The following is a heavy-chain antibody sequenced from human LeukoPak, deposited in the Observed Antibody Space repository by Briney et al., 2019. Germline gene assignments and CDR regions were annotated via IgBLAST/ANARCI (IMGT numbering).Heavy chain of an antibody. J-gene: IGHJ3*02. CDR1: GVSISSSNSY. D-gene: IGHD2-2*01. V-gene: IGHV4-39*07. Sequence: SETLSLTCTVSGVSISSSNSYWGWIRQPPGKGLEWIGSIYYTGNTYYNPSLKSRVTISVDTSKNQFSLKLSSVTAADTAVYYCARGPPDCSSTSCYAFDAFDIWGQGTMVTVSS. CDR3: ARGPPDCSSTSCYAFDAFDI. CDR2: IYYTGNT.